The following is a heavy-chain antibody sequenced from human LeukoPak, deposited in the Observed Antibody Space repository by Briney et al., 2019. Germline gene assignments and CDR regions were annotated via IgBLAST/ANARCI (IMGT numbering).Heavy chain of an antibody. CDR3: ARDRDDILTGYDAFDI. D-gene: IGHD3-9*01. J-gene: IGHJ3*02. CDR1: GGTFSSYA. V-gene: IGHV1-69*05. Sequence: GASVKVSCKASGGTFSSYAISWVRQAPGQGLEWMGGIIPIFGTANYAQKFQGRVTITTDESTSTAYMELSSLRSEDTAVYYCARDRDDILTGYDAFDIWGQGTTVTVSS. CDR2: IIPIFGTA.